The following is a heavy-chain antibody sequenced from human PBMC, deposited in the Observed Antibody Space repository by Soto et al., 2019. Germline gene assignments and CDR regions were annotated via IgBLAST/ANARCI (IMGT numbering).Heavy chain of an antibody. D-gene: IGHD6-13*01. CDR2: INPNSGGT. V-gene: IGHV1-2*02. CDR1: GYTFTGYY. Sequence: ASVKVSCKASGYTFTGYYMHWVRQAPGQGLEWMGWINPNSGGTNYAQKFQGRVTMTRDTSISTAYMELSRLRSDDTAVYYCARDNGRVAAANWFDPWGQGTLVT. J-gene: IGHJ5*02. CDR3: ARDNGRVAAANWFDP.